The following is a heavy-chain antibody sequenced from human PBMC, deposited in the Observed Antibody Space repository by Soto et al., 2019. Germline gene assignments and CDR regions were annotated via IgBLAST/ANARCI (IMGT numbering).Heavy chain of an antibody. V-gene: IGHV3-21*01. CDR2: VSRSSTYI. CDR3: ARRGLPYYDVWGPVDF. Sequence: PGGSLRLSCAASGFIVNTYTMNWVRQAPGRGLEWVSSVSRSSTYIYYADSVKGRFTISRDNAKNSLYLQMNSLRAEDTAVYYWARRGLPYYDVWGPVDFGGRGTRDTVSS. J-gene: IGHJ4*02. CDR1: GFIVNTYT. D-gene: IGHD3-3*01.